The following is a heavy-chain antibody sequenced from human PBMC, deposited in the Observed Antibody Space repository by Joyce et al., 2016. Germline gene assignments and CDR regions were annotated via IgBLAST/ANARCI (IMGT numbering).Heavy chain of an antibody. CDR3: ARGYCNGGNCYRDAFDV. D-gene: IGHD2-15*01. V-gene: IGHV1-69*01. J-gene: IGHJ3*01. CDR1: GGTFSNYA. Sequence: QVQLVQSGAEVKKPGSSVKVSCKVSGGTFSNYAINWVRQAPGQGLEWMGGGDPMFATTTSAQKLQDRVTITADESSTTAYMELSSLRSDDTAVYYCARGYCNGGNCYRDAFDVWGQGTVVTVSS. CDR2: GDPMFATT.